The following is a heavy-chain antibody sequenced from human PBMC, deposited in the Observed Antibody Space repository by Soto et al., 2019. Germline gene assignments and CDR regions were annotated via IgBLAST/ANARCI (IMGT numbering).Heavy chain of an antibody. CDR1: GGSISRYY. V-gene: IGHV4-59*12. CDR2: IYHSGTS. Sequence: PSETLSLTCTVSGGSISRYYWSWIRQPPGKGLEWIGYIYHSGTSFYNPSLKSRVTISVDGSKNQFSLKVNSVTAADTAVYYCARGRLVPAVNFDYWGLGTLVTVSS. J-gene: IGHJ4*02. D-gene: IGHD2-2*01. CDR3: ARGRLVPAVNFDY.